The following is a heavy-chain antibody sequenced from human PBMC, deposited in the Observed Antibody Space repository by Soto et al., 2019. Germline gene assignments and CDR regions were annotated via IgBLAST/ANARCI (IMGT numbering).Heavy chain of an antibody. J-gene: IGHJ4*02. CDR1: GGSITSYY. V-gene: IGHV4-59*01. CDR2: IYYSGIT. D-gene: IGHD2-8*02. Sequence: SETLSLTCTVSGGSITSYYWSWIRQPPGKGLEWIGYIYYSGITDYNPSLKSRVTISVDTSKSQFSLKLSSVTAADTAVYYCARGGGVYYFDYWGQGTLVTV. CDR3: ARGGGVYYFDY.